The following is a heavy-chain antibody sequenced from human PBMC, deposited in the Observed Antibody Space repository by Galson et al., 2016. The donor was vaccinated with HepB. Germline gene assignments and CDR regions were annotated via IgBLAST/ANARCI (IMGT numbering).Heavy chain of an antibody. CDR1: GFTFSSYA. D-gene: IGHD6-19*01. CDR2: ISGGGVST. Sequence: SLRLSCAASGFTFSSYAMNWVRQAPGKGLQWVSGISGGGVSTHYADSVKGRFTISRDNSKNTPYLQMNSLRAEDAAVYYCTFESTQSSMAGNYWGQGTLVTVSS. V-gene: IGHV3-23*01. J-gene: IGHJ4*02. CDR3: TFESTQSSMAGNY.